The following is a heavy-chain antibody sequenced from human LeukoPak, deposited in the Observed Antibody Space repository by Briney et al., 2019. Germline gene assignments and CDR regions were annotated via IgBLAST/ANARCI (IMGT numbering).Heavy chain of an antibody. CDR1: GITLSNYG. V-gene: IGHV3-23*01. CDR3: AKRGVVIRVILVGFHKEAYYFDS. Sequence: GGSLRLSCAVSGITLSNYGMTWVRQAQGKGLEWVAGISNTGGRTNYADSVKGRFTVSRDNPKNTLYLQMNSLRAEDTAVYFCAKRGVVIRVILVGFHKEAYYFDSWGQGALVTVSS. CDR2: ISNTGGRT. D-gene: IGHD3-22*01. J-gene: IGHJ4*02.